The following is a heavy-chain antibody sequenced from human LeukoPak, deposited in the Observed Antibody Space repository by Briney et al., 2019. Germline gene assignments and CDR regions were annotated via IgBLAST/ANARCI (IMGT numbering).Heavy chain of an antibody. J-gene: IGHJ2*01. CDR3: ARCRPSYDRYFDL. CDR1: GGSISSHY. V-gene: IGHV4-59*11. D-gene: IGHD5-12*01. CDR2: IYYSGGT. Sequence: SETLSLTCTVSGGSISSHYWIWIRQPPGKGLEWIGYIYYSGGTNYNPSLKGRVTISVDTSKNQFSLKLSSVTAADTAVYYCARCRPSYDRYFDLWGRGTLVTVSS.